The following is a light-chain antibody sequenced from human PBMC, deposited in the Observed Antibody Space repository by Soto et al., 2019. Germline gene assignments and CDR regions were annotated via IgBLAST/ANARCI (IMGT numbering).Light chain of an antibody. CDR2: DAS. CDR3: QQYSSLWT. J-gene: IGKJ1*01. CDR1: RSVSSY. V-gene: IGKV3-11*01. Sequence: PGESATLSFRATRSVSSYLAWYQQKPGQAPRLLIYDASSRPTDIPARFSGSGSGTDFTLSISRLEPEDFAVYYCQQYSSLWTFGQGTKVDIK.